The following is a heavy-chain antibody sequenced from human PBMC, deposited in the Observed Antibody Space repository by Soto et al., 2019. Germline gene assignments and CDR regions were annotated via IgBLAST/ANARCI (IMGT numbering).Heavy chain of an antibody. CDR2: ISSSGSTI. CDR1: GFTFSDYY. Sequence: GSLRLSCAASGFTFSDYYMSWIRQAPGKGLEWVSYISSSGSTIYYADSVKGRFTISRDNAKNSLYLQMNSLRAEDTAVYYCARAYCSSTSCYRITWFDPWGQGTLVTVSS. D-gene: IGHD2-2*02. J-gene: IGHJ5*02. CDR3: ARAYCSSTSCYRITWFDP. V-gene: IGHV3-11*01.